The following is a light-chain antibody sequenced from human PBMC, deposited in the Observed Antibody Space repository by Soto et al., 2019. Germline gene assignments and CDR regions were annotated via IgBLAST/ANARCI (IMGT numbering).Light chain of an antibody. Sequence: EIQMTQSPSSLSASVGDRVTITCQASQAISNYLNWYQQKPGKAPKLLIYDASNLETGVPSRFSGSGSGTDVTFTIRSQQAEEIATYYRQHYDNLYTLGQGTKLEIK. J-gene: IGKJ2*01. CDR3: QHYDNLYT. CDR1: QAISNY. CDR2: DAS. V-gene: IGKV1-33*01.